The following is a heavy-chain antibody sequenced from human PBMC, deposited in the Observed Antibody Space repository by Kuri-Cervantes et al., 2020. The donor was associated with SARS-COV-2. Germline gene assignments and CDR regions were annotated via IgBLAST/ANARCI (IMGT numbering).Heavy chain of an antibody. D-gene: IGHD3-9*01. CDR1: GGSISSSSYY. V-gene: IGHV4-39*07. Sequence: GSLRLSCTVSGGSISSSSYYWGWIRQPPGKGLEWIGSIYYSGSAYYNPSLKSRVTISVDTSKNQFSLKLSSVTAADTAVYYCARDLDLGYFDWYPGGFDPWGQGTLVTVSS. CDR3: ARDLDLGYFDWYPGGFDP. J-gene: IGHJ5*02. CDR2: IYYSGSA.